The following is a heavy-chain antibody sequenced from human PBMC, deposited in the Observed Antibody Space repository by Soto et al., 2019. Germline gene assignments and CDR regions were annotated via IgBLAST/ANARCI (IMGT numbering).Heavy chain of an antibody. V-gene: IGHV3-49*04. Sequence: GGSLRLSCTGSGFNFGNYALCWVRQAPGKGPEWVGFIRSEAYGGTTDYAASVKGRFIISRDDSKSIAYLEINSLQTDDTAVYYCTRYYYESSGYYVYWGQGTLVTVSS. CDR2: IRSEAYGGTT. J-gene: IGHJ4*02. D-gene: IGHD3-22*01. CDR1: GFNFGNYA. CDR3: TRYYYESSGYYVY.